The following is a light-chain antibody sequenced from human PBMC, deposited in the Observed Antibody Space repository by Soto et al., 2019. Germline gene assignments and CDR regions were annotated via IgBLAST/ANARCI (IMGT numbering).Light chain of an antibody. CDR1: QSINSS. J-gene: IGKJ4*01. Sequence: DIQMPQSPSSLSASVGDRVTITCLASQSINSSLNWYQQKPGKAPKLLIYAASSLQSGVPSRFSGSGSGTDFTLTISSLQPEDSATYYCQQSYSTPPVTFGGGTKVDIK. CDR2: AAS. CDR3: QQSYSTPPVT. V-gene: IGKV1-39*01.